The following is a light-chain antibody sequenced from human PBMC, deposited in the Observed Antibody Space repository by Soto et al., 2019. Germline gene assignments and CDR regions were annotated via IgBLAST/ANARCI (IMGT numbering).Light chain of an antibody. J-gene: IGKJ5*01. CDR2: GAS. CDR3: QQYNYWYT. Sequence: EIVMTQSPATLSVSPGERATLSCRASQSISSNLAWYQQKPGQAPRLLIYGASTRATGIPARFSGSGSGTEFTLTISSPQSEDFAVYYCQQYNYWYTFGQGTRLEIK. V-gene: IGKV3-15*01. CDR1: QSISSN.